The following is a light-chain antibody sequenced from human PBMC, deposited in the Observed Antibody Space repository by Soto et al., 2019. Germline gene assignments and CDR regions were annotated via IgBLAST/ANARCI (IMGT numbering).Light chain of an antibody. Sequence: DIQLTQSPSFLSASVGDRVTITCRASQGISSYLVWYQQKPGKAPKLLIFASSTLQSGVPSRFSGSGSGTEFTLTIGSLQPEDFATYYCQQLNSYPRTFGQGTKVVIK. V-gene: IGKV1-9*01. J-gene: IGKJ1*01. CDR2: ASS. CDR3: QQLNSYPRT. CDR1: QGISSY.